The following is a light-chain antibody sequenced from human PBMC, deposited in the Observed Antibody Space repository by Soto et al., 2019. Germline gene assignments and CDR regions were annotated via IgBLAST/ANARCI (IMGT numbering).Light chain of an antibody. CDR3: QHYNSYSEA. J-gene: IGKJ1*01. CDR2: DAS. Sequence: DIPMTQSPPTLSAYVGDRVTITCRASQSISSWLAWYQQKPGKAPKLLIYDASSLESGVPSMFSGSGSGTEFTLTISSLQPDDFATYYCQHYNSYSEAFGQGTKVDIK. V-gene: IGKV1-5*01. CDR1: QSISSW.